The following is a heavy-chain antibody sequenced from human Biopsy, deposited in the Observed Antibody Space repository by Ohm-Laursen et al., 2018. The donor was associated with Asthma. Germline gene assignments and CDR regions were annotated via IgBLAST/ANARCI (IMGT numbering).Heavy chain of an antibody. CDR3: ARMISYYHEMRAPFFDY. CDR1: GYTVTRYA. V-gene: IGHV7-4-1*02. Sequence: ASVKVSCNASGYTVTRYAINWVRQTPGQGLEWMGWINTNTGNPTYAQGFTGRFVFSLDTSVNTAHLQINSLKAEDTAVYYCARMISYYHEMRAPFFDYWGQGTLVTVSS. CDR2: INTNTGNP. J-gene: IGHJ4*02. D-gene: IGHD3-22*01.